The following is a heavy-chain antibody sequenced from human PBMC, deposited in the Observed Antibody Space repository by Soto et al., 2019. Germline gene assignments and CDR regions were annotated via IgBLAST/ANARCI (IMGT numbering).Heavy chain of an antibody. CDR2: IYYSGST. V-gene: IGHV4-59*01. Sequence: PSETLSLTCTVSGGSISSYYWSWIRQPPGKGLEWIGYIYYSGSTNYNPSLKSRVTISVDTSKNQFSLKLSSVTAADTAVYYCARAIDYGDYRWFDPWGQGTLVTVSS. D-gene: IGHD4-17*01. CDR3: ARAIDYGDYRWFDP. CDR1: GGSISSYY. J-gene: IGHJ5*02.